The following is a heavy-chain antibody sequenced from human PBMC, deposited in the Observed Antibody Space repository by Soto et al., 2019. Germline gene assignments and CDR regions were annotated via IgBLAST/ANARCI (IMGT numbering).Heavy chain of an antibody. CDR1: GYTFTSYG. CDR3: TREAVSGRTGFDY. J-gene: IGHJ4*02. V-gene: IGHV1-18*01. CDR2: VNAYNGNT. Sequence: ASVKVSCKASGYTFTSYGISWVRQAPGQGLEWMGWVNAYNGNTNYAQKYQGRVTMTTDKSTSTAYMELRSLRSDDTAVYYCTREAVSGRTGFDYWCEGTLVTV. D-gene: IGHD6-19*01.